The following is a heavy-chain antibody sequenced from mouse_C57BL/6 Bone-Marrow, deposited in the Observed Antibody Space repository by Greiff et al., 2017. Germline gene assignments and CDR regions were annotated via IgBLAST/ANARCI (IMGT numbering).Heavy chain of an antibody. J-gene: IGHJ1*03. CDR3: AREAVYDGYYGGYFDV. CDR1: GYTFTSYG. CDR2: IYPRSGNT. Sequence: QVQLQQSGAELARPGASVKLSCKASGYTFTSYGISWVKQRTGQGLEWIGEIYPRSGNTYYNEKFKGKATLTADKSSSTAYMELRSLTSEDSAVYFCAREAVYDGYYGGYFDVWGTGITVTVSS. D-gene: IGHD2-3*01. V-gene: IGHV1-81*01.